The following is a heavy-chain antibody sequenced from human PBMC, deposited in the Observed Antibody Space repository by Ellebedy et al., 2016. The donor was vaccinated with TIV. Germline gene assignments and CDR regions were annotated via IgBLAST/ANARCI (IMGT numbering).Heavy chain of an antibody. D-gene: IGHD4-11*01. CDR1: DLSFSSYG. V-gene: IGHV3-30-3*01. J-gene: IGHJ6*02. CDR2: ISSDRDNK. Sequence: GESLKISCVASDLSFSSYGMYWVRQAPGKGLEWAAVISSDRDNKDYADSVKGRFTISRDNSKNTLYLQMSSLTVEDTAIYYCARATVTTGYYYAMGVWGQGTTVTVSS. CDR3: ARATVTTGYYYAMGV.